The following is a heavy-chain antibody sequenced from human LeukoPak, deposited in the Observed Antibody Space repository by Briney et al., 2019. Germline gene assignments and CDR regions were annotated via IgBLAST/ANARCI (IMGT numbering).Heavy chain of an antibody. D-gene: IGHD6-19*01. CDR2: INPNSGGT. V-gene: IGHV1-2*02. CDR1: GYTFTSYY. CDR3: ARDRIAVAPLGGMDV. Sequence: GASVKVSCKASGYTFTSYYMHWVRQAPGQGLEWMGWINPNSGGTNYAQKFQGRVTMTRDTSISTAYMELSRLRSDDTAVYYCARDRIAVAPLGGMDVWGQGTTVTVSS. J-gene: IGHJ6*02.